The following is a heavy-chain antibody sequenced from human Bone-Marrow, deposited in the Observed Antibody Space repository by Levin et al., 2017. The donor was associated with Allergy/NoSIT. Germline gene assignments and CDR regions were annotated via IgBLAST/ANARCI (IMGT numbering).Heavy chain of an antibody. CDR2: TAYRGDDT. Sequence: LSLTCAVSGFTFGSRPISWVRQAPGKGLEWVAATAYRGDDTYYADSVRGRFAVSGDKSKSTVYLQMDSLRVEDTAVYYCAKEDFGSSLDYWGQGTLVTVSS. CDR3: AKEDFGSSLDY. V-gene: IGHV3-23*01. CDR1: GFTFGSRP. D-gene: IGHD6-19*01. J-gene: IGHJ4*02.